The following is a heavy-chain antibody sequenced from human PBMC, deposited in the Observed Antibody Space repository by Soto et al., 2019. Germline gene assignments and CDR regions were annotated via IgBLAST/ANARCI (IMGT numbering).Heavy chain of an antibody. D-gene: IGHD1-1*01. J-gene: IGHJ6*04. CDR1: GFTLSSYA. Sequence: PGGSLRLFCAASGFTLSSYAMFWVRQAPGRGLEWVSRIGTTGVTTHAVSVKGRFSISRDSSKNTLSLQMDSLRADDTALYYCARDRAPGPEWKTNYGMDVWGGGTTVTVSS. CDR3: ARDRAPGPEWKTNYGMDV. V-gene: IGHV3-23*01. CDR2: IGTTGVTT.